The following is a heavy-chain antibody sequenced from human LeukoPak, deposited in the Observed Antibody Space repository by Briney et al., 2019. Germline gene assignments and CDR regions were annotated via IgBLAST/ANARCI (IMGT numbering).Heavy chain of an antibody. CDR3: ARDRGYYVFDY. Sequence: PGGSLRLSCAASGFTFSNYWTTWVRQAPGKGLEWVAHVKPDGSEKSYVDSVKGRFTISRDNAQNSLYLQMNSLRAEDTAVYYCARDRGYYVFDYWGQGTLVTVSS. J-gene: IGHJ4*02. CDR1: GFTFSNYW. V-gene: IGHV3-7*01. D-gene: IGHD3-22*01. CDR2: VKPDGSEK.